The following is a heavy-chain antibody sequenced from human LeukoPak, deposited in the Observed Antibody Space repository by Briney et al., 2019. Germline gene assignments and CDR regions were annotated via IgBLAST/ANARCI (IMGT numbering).Heavy chain of an antibody. Sequence: PGGSLRLPCAASGFTFSSYWMSWVRQAPGKGLEWVANIKQDGSEKYYVDSVKGRFTISRDNAKNSLYLQMNSLRAEDTAVYYCASGPTYYYDSSGYYPDYYFDYWGQGTLVTVSS. CDR1: GFTFSSYW. CDR3: ASGPTYYYDSSGYYPDYYFDY. CDR2: IKQDGSEK. D-gene: IGHD3-22*01. V-gene: IGHV3-7*03. J-gene: IGHJ4*02.